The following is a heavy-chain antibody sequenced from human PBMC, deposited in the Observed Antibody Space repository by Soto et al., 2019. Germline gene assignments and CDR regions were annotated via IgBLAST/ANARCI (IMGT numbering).Heavy chain of an antibody. V-gene: IGHV1-18*01. CDR1: GYTFTSYG. CDR2: ISAYNGNT. D-gene: IGHD2-2*03. Sequence: ASVKVSCKASGYTFTSYGISWVRQAPGQGLEWMGWISAYNGNTNYAQKLQGRVTMTTDTSTSTAYMELRSLRSDGTAVYYCARDGYCSSTSCYRILDPWGQGTLVTVSS. J-gene: IGHJ5*02. CDR3: ARDGYCSSTSCYRILDP.